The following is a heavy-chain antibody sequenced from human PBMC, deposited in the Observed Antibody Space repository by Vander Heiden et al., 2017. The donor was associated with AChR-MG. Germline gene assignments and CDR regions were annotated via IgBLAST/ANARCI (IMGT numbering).Heavy chain of an antibody. CDR2: VKQDGSEK. Sequence: EVQLVESGGGLVQPGGSLRLSCAASGFTSSYYWRGWVRQAPGKGLEWVANVKQDGSEKYYVDSGKGRFTISRDNAKKSLYLQMNSLRADDTAVYYCARDVVNYYDSTGYSDHWGQGTLVTVSS. J-gene: IGHJ4*02. CDR1: GFTSSYYW. CDR3: ARDVVNYYDSTGYSDH. V-gene: IGHV3-7*01. D-gene: IGHD3-22*01.